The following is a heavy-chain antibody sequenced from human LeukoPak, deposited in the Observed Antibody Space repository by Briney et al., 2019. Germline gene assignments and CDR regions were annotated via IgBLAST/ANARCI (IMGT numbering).Heavy chain of an antibody. V-gene: IGHV1-18*01. CDR2: ISAYNGNT. J-gene: IGHJ4*02. CDR1: GFTFTSHG. D-gene: IGHD3-10*01. Sequence: SVKVSCKASGFTFTSHGISWVRQAPGQGLEWMGWISAYNGNTNSAQNLQGRVTMTTDTSTSTAYMELRSLRYDDTAVFYCGRAATSHYYGSAIDYWGQGTLVTVSS. CDR3: GRAATSHYYGSAIDY.